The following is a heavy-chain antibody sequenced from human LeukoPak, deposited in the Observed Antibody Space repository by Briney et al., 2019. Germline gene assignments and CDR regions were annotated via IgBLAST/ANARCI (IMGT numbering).Heavy chain of an antibody. J-gene: IGHJ5*02. CDR3: ARLGASVTTLSWFDP. Sequence: SETLSLTCNVSDGSISSYYWGWIRQPPGKGLEWIGSIYYSGSTYYNPSLKSRVTISIDTSKNQFSLKLSSVTAADTAVYYCARLGASVTTLSWFDPWGQGTLVTVSS. V-gene: IGHV4-39*01. D-gene: IGHD4-17*01. CDR1: DGSISSYY. CDR2: IYYSGST.